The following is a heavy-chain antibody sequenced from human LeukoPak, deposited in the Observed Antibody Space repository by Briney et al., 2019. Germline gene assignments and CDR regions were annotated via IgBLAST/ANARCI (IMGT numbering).Heavy chain of an antibody. CDR3: KRDAEYSDI. Sequence: PGGSLRLSCAASGFTFSDYYINWIRQAPGRGLEWIAYITCSGTPDYYADSVKGRFTLSRDNSENSVYLQMDSLRVDDTAVYYCKRDAEYSDIWGQGTLVTVSP. D-gene: IGHD4-17*01. J-gene: IGHJ1*01. V-gene: IGHV3-11*04. CDR2: ITCSGTPD. CDR1: GFTFSDYY.